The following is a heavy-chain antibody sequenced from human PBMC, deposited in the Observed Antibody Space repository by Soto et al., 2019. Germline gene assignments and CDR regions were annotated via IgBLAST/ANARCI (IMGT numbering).Heavy chain of an antibody. CDR2: ISAYNGNT. V-gene: IGHV1-18*04. CDR3: VTLTVTTINYYYGMDV. CDR1: GYTFTSYG. D-gene: IGHD4-17*01. J-gene: IGHJ6*02. Sequence: QVQLVQSGAEVKKPGASVKVSCKASGYTFTSYGISWVRQAPGQGLEWMGWISAYNGNTNYAQKLQGRVTMTTDTSTSTAYMELRSLRSDDTAVYYCVTLTVTTINYYYGMDVWGQGTTVTVSS.